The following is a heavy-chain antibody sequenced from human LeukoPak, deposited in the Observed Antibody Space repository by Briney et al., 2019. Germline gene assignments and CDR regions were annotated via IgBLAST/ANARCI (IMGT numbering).Heavy chain of an antibody. Sequence: GGSLRLSCAASGFTFSSYGIHWVRQAPGKGLEWVAVIWYDGSNKYYADSVKGRFTISRDNSKNTLYLQMNSQRAEDTAVYYCARDGGLEQPVAMDVWGQGTTVTVSS. CDR3: ARDGGLEQPVAMDV. J-gene: IGHJ6*02. D-gene: IGHD1/OR15-1a*01. CDR2: IWYDGSNK. CDR1: GFTFSSYG. V-gene: IGHV3-33*01.